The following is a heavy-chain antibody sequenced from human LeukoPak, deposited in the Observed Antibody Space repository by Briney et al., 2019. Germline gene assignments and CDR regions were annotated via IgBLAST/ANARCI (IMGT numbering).Heavy chain of an antibody. CDR3: ARHSRPVPAAKNWFDP. CDR1: GGSISSYY. V-gene: IGHV4-59*08. D-gene: IGHD2-2*01. J-gene: IGHJ5*02. Sequence: PSGTLSLTCIVSGGSISSYYWSWIRQPPGKGLEWIGYIYYSGSTNYNPSLKSRVTISVDTSKNQFSLKLSSVTAADTAVYYCARHSRPVPAAKNWFDPWGQGTLVTVSS. CDR2: IYYSGST.